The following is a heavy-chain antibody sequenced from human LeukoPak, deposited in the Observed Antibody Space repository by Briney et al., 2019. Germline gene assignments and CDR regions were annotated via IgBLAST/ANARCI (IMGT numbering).Heavy chain of an antibody. D-gene: IGHD4-11*01. CDR3: ARTYSYSFDY. CDR2: IYSGGST. J-gene: IGHJ4*02. Sequence: GGSLRLSCAASGFTVSSNYMSLVRQAPGKGLEWVSVIYSGGSTFYADSVKGRFTISRDSSKNTLYLQMNSLRAEDTAVYYCARTYSYSFDYWGQGTLVTVSS. V-gene: IGHV3-53*01. CDR1: GFTVSSNY.